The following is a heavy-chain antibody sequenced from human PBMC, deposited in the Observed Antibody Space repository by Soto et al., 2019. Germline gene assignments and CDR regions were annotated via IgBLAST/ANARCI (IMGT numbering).Heavy chain of an antibody. CDR1: GGSISSYY. J-gene: IGHJ2*01. CDR3: ARVWTFHWYFDL. V-gene: IGHV4-59*01. D-gene: IGHD1-1*01. CDR2: INYSGST. Sequence: QVQLQESGPGLVKPSETLSLTCTVSGGSISSYYWSWIRQPPGTGLEWIGYINYSGSTNHNPSLKRRVTTSVDTSKNQFSLKLSSVTAADTAVYYCARVWTFHWYFDLWGRGTLVTVSS.